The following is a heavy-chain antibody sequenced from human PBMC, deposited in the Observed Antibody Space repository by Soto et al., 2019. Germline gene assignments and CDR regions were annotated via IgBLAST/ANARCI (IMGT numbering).Heavy chain of an antibody. CDR2: IYHSGST. CDR1: GGSVSSSSYY. D-gene: IGHD3-3*01. Sequence: PSETLSLTCTVSGGSVSSSSYYWGWVRQPPGKGLEWIGRIYHSGSTNYNPSLKSRVTISVDASKNQFSLKLRSVTAADTAVYYCAGSKFGAPVGYWGQGTLVTVSS. J-gene: IGHJ4*02. V-gene: IGHV4-39*07. CDR3: AGSKFGAPVGY.